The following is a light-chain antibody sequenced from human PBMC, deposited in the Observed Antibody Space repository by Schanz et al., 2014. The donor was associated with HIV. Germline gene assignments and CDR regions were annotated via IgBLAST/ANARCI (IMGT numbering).Light chain of an antibody. J-gene: IGKJ1*01. CDR2: GAS. CDR3: QQRSNWPTWT. V-gene: IGKV3-11*01. CDR1: QSVSSN. Sequence: EMVMTQSPATLSASPGERATLSCRASQSVSSNLAWYQQKPGQAPRLLIYGASTRAPSFPARFSGSGSGTDFTLTISSLEPEDFAVYYCQQRSNWPTWTFGQGTKVEIK.